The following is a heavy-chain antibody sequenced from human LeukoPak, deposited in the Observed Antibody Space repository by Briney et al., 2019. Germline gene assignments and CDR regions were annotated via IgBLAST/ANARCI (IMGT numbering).Heavy chain of an antibody. CDR1: GFTFSSYW. CDR3: ARDFRGYEPIVCYYYYYMDV. V-gene: IGHV3-7*01. CDR2: IKQDGSEK. Sequence: PGGSLRLSCAASGFTFSSYWMSWVRQAPGKGLEWVANIKQDGSEKYYVDSVKGRFTISRDNAKNSLYLQMNSLRAEDTAVYYCARDFRGYEPIVCYYYYYMDVWGKGSTVTVSS. J-gene: IGHJ6*03. D-gene: IGHD3-10*01.